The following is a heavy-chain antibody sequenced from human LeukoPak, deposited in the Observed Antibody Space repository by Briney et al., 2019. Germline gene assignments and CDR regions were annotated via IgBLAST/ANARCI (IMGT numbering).Heavy chain of an antibody. D-gene: IGHD3-9*01. Sequence: SVKVSCKASGGTFSSYAISWVRQAPGQGLEWMGGIIPIFGTANYAQKFQGRVTITADESTSTAYMELSSLRSEDTAVYYCARGAYYDILTRYPEEFDYWGQGTLVTVSS. CDR3: ARGAYYDILTRYPEEFDY. CDR1: GGTFSSYA. CDR2: IIPIFGTA. J-gene: IGHJ4*02. V-gene: IGHV1-69*01.